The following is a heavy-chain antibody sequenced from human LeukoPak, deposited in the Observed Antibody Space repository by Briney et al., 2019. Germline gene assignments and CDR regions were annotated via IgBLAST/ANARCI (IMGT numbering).Heavy chain of an antibody. J-gene: IGHJ4*02. V-gene: IGHV4-34*01. CDR2: INHSGST. CDR3: AREKGRGPIDY. Sequence: SETLSLTCAVYGGSFSGYYWSWIRQPPGKGLEWIGEINHSGSTNYNPSLKSRVTISVDTSKNQFSLKLSSVTAADTAVYYCAREKGRGPIDYWGQGTLVTVSS. D-gene: IGHD3-10*01. CDR1: GGSFSGYY.